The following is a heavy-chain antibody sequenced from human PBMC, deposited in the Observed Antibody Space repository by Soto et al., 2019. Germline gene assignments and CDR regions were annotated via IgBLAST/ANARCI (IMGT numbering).Heavy chain of an antibody. CDR3: ARELAYYYDSSGKAAFDI. CDR1: GGSFSGYY. CDR2: IYYSGST. J-gene: IGHJ3*02. D-gene: IGHD3-22*01. V-gene: IGHV4-59*01. Sequence: SETLSLTCAVYGGSFSGYYWSWIRQPPGKGLEWIGYIYYSGSTNYNPSLKSRVTISVDTSKNQFSLKLSSVTAADTAVYYCARELAYYYDSSGKAAFDIWGQGTMVTVSS.